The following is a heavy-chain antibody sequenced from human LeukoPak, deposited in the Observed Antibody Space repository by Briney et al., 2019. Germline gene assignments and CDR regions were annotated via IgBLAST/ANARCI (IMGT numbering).Heavy chain of an antibody. D-gene: IGHD2-2*02. CDR3: ARQRDTASVGAFDT. J-gene: IGHJ3*02. CDR2: IHFTGTT. V-gene: IGHV4-39*01. Sequence: SETLSLTCSVSGGSIRSNTNFWGWDSSSYWGWIRQPSGKGLEWIGSIHFTGTTYYNSSLQSRLTISVDTSKNLFSLKLTSVTATDTALYYCARQRDTASVGAFDTWGQGTMVIVSP. CDR1: GGSIRSNTNFWGWDSSSY.